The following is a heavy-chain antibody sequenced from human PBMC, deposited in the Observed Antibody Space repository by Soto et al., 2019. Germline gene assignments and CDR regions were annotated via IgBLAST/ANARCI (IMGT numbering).Heavy chain of an antibody. CDR2: ISGSGDST. Sequence: EVQLLESGGGLEQPGGSLRLSCAASGFTFSSYAMNWVRQAPGKGLEWVSVISGSGDSTYYADSVKGRFTISRDNSKNTLYLQMNSLRAEDTAVYYCARRVSGSYYDYWGQGTLVTVSS. D-gene: IGHD1-26*01. V-gene: IGHV3-23*01. J-gene: IGHJ4*02. CDR3: ARRVSGSYYDY. CDR1: GFTFSSYA.